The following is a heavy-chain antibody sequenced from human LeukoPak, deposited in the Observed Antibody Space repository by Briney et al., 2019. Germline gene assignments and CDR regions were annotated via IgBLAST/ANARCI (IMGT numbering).Heavy chain of an antibody. Sequence: GGSLRLSCAASGFTFSSYAMHWVRQAPVKGLEWVAVISYDGSKKYHADSVKGRFTISRDNSNKMQYLEMDSLRADDTAVYYCARGGDFWSGYKTHEYGLDVWGQGTTVTVSS. CDR2: ISYDGSKK. CDR1: GFTFSSYA. CDR3: ARGGDFWSGYKTHEYGLDV. V-gene: IGHV3-30-3*01. J-gene: IGHJ6*02. D-gene: IGHD3-3*01.